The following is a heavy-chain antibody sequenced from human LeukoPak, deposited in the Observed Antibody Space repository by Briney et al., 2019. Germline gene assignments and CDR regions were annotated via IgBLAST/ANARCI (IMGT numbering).Heavy chain of an antibody. CDR3: ARVKTARTNWFDP. CDR2: IYSGGSI. J-gene: IGHJ5*02. D-gene: IGHD1/OR15-1a*01. CDR1: GFTVSSDY. Sequence: GGPLRLSCAASGFTVSSDYMSWVRQAPGKGLEWVSVIYSGGSIYYADSVKGRFTISRDNSKNTVYLQMNSLRAEDTAVYYCARVKTARTNWFDPWGQGTLVTVSS. V-gene: IGHV3-66*01.